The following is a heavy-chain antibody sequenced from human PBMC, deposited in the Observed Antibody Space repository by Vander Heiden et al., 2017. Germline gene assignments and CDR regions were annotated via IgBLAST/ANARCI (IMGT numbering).Heavy chain of an antibody. CDR2: ISGSGGST. CDR1: GFTFSSHA. CDR3: AKDREPDYYDSSGYYSQA. Sequence: EVQLLESGGGLVQPGGSLRLSCAASGFTFSSHAMSWVRQAPGKGLEWVSAISGSGGSTYYADSVKGRFTISRDNSKNTLYLQMNSLRAEDTAVYYCAKDREPDYYDSSGYYSQAWGQGTLVTVSS. J-gene: IGHJ5*02. D-gene: IGHD3-22*01. V-gene: IGHV3-23*01.